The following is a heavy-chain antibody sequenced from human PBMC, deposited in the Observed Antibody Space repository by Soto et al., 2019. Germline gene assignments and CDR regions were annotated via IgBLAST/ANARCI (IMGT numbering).Heavy chain of an antibody. CDR3: ARLNGYCISTNCHGYYGMDV. Sequence: SETLSLTCTVSGDSVSTNINSWGWIRQSPGKGLEWIGTIYSSENTYYNPSLLSRVTISVDTSKNEFSLRLSSVTAADTAVYYCARLNGYCISTNCHGYYGMDVWGQGTTVTVSS. CDR1: GDSVSTNINS. J-gene: IGHJ6*02. V-gene: IGHV4-39*01. CDR2: IYSSENT. D-gene: IGHD2-2*03.